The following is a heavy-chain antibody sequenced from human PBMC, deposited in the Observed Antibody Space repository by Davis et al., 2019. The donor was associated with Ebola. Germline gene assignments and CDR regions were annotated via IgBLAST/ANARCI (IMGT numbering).Heavy chain of an antibody. D-gene: IGHD3-3*01. J-gene: IGHJ4*02. CDR2: ISYDGSNK. Sequence: PGGSLRLSCAASGFTFSSYGMHWVRQAPGKGLEWVAVISYDGSNKYYADSVKGRFTISRDNSKNSLYLQMNSLRAEDTALYYCAKGRLRFLEWLGDYWGQGTLVTVSS. CDR3: AKGRLRFLEWLGDY. V-gene: IGHV3-30*18. CDR1: GFTFSSYG.